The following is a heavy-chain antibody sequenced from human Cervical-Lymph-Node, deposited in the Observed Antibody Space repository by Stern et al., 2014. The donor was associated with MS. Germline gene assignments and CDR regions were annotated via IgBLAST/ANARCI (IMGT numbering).Heavy chain of an antibody. J-gene: IGHJ4*02. CDR1: GYTFTDYY. D-gene: IGHD3-10*02. CDR3: ARDLFGEPFDY. Sequence: QVQLVQSGAELKRPGASVKVSCKASGYTFTDYYIHWVRQAPGPGLEWMGWINTNIGHTNYAQKFQGRVTMTRDTSINTAYMELTRLRSDDTAVYFCARDLFGEPFDYWGQGTLITVSS. CDR2: INTNIGHT. V-gene: IGHV1-2*02.